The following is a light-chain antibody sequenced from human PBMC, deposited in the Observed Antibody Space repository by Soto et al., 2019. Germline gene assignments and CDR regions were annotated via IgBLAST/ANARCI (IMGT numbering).Light chain of an antibody. J-gene: IGKJ1*01. CDR3: QQYNSLWT. Sequence: DIQMTQSPSTLSASVGDRVTITCRASQSISSWLAWYQQKPGKAPKLLIYKASSLESGVPSRFSGSGSGNKFTLTISSLQPDDFATYYCQQYNSLWTFGQGTKVEIK. CDR1: QSISSW. V-gene: IGKV1-5*03. CDR2: KAS.